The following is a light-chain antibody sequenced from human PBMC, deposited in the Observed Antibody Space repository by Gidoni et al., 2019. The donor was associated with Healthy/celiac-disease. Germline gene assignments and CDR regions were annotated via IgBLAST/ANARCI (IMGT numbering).Light chain of an antibody. J-gene: IGKJ1*01. CDR1: QGISSY. Sequence: AIRMTQSPSSFSASTGDSVTITCRASQGISSYLAWYQQKPGKALKLLIYAASTLQSGVPSRFSGSGSGTDFTLTISCLQSEDFATYYCQQYYSYAWTFGQGTKVEIK. V-gene: IGKV1-8*01. CDR3: QQYYSYAWT. CDR2: AAS.